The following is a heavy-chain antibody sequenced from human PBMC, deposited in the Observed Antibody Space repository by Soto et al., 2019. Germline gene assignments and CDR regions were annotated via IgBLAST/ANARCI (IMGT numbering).Heavy chain of an antibody. J-gene: IGHJ6*01. CDR3: ALSFSQTNIDV. V-gene: IGHV1-2*02. CDR1: GYTFTGYY. CDR2: INPDSGRT. Sequence: ASVKVSCKASGYTFTGYYLHWVRQAPGQGLEWMGYINPDSGRTRYAQKFQGTVTMTRDTSITTACLELSSLKYDDSAIFYCALSFSQTNIDVWGQGTTVTVSS.